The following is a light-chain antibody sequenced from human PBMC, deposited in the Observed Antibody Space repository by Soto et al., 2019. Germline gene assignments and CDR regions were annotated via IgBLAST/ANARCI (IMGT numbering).Light chain of an antibody. CDR1: QSISSW. J-gene: IGKJ1*01. Sequence: IPLTHPPAPLPASYGERVTIPCRASQSISSWLAWYQQKPGTAPQILIYKASSLESGVPSRFSGSGSGTQFTLTISSLQPDDFATYYCQQYDTYWTFGQGTKVDIK. CDR3: QQYDTYWT. V-gene: IGKV1-5*03. CDR2: KAS.